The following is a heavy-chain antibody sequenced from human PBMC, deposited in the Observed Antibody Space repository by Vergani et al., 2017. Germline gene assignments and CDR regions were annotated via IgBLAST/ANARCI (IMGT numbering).Heavy chain of an antibody. CDR3: ARDRNRRYYDFWSGQEGMDV. D-gene: IGHD3-3*01. CDR1: GGSISSGGYY. V-gene: IGHV4-31*03. CDR2: IYYSGST. Sequence: QVQLQESGPGLVKPSQTLSLTCTVSGGSISSGGYYWSWIRQHPGKGLEWIGYIYYSGSTYYNPSLKSRVTISVDTSKNQFSLKLSSVTAADTAVYYCARDRNRRYYDFWSGQEGMDVWGQGTTVTVSS. J-gene: IGHJ6*02.